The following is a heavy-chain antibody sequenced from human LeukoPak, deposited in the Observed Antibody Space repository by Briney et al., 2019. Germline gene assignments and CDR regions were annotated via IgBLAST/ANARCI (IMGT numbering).Heavy chain of an antibody. CDR1: GYTFTSYG. J-gene: IGHJ4*02. D-gene: IGHD6-19*01. Sequence: ASVKVSCRASGYTFTSYGISWVRQAPGQGLEWMGWIHTYSGNTNYVQKLQGRVTVTTDTSTSTAYMELRSLRSDDTAVYYCARHSADSSGWYYFDYWGQGTLVTVSS. CDR2: IHTYSGNT. CDR3: ARHSADSSGWYYFDY. V-gene: IGHV1-18*01.